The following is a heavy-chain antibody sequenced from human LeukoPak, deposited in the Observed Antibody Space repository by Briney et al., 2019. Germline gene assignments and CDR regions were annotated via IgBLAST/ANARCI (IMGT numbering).Heavy chain of an antibody. Sequence: PGGSLRLSCAASGFTFSSYSMNWVRQAPGKGLEWVSSISSSSSYIYYADSVKGRFTISRDNAKNSLYPQMNSLRAEDTAVYYCARAREWCSSTSCYDDAFDIWGQGTMVTVSS. CDR1: GFTFSSYS. J-gene: IGHJ3*02. CDR3: ARAREWCSSTSCYDDAFDI. CDR2: ISSSSSYI. D-gene: IGHD2-2*01. V-gene: IGHV3-21*01.